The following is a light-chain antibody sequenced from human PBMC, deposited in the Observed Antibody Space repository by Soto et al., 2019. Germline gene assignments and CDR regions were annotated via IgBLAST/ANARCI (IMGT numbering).Light chain of an antibody. J-gene: IGKJ4*01. V-gene: IGKV3-20*01. CDR2: ATS. Sequence: EIVLTQSPGTLCLSPGERATPSCRASQSVSSTFLAWYQQKPGQAPRLLIYATSSRATGIPDRFSGSGSGTDFTLTISRLEPEDFAVYFCQHYVTSPLTFGGGTKVDIK. CDR1: QSVSSTF. CDR3: QHYVTSPLT.